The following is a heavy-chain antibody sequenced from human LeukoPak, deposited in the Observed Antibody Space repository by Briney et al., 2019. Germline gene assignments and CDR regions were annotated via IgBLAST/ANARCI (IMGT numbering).Heavy chain of an antibody. V-gene: IGHV3-23*01. CDR1: GFTFNNYV. Sequence: GGSLRLSCAASGFTFNNYVMNWVRQAPGKGLEWVSAITDSSTSTYYADSVRGRFTISRHNSKNTLYLQMNSLRAEDTAVYYCAKGSSSSRPYYFDYWGQGTLVTVSS. J-gene: IGHJ4*02. CDR3: AKGSSSSRPYYFDY. CDR2: ITDSSTST. D-gene: IGHD6-13*01.